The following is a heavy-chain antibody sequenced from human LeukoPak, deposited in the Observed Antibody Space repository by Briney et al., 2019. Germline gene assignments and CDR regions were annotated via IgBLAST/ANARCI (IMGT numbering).Heavy chain of an antibody. CDR1: GGSTNSYY. Sequence: SETLSLTCSVSGGSTNSYYWGWIRQSGGKGLEWIGRIYSSGSTVYNPSLNSRLTMSIDTSKNQFSLTLKSVTATDTAVYYCARVKASSTSWTFDQWGQGALVTVSS. D-gene: IGHD2-2*01. V-gene: IGHV4-4*07. CDR2: IYSSGST. CDR3: ARVKASSTSWTFDQ. J-gene: IGHJ4*02.